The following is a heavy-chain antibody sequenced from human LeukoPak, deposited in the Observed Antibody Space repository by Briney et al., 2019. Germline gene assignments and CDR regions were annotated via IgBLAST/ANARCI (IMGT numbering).Heavy chain of an antibody. CDR2: INPNSGGT. D-gene: IGHD3-10*01. CDR1: GGTFSSYT. V-gene: IGHV1-2*06. J-gene: IGHJ4*02. CDR3: ARVPLGLWFGENYFDY. Sequence: ASVKVSCKASGGTFSSYTISWVRQAPGQGLEWMGRINPNSGGTNYAQKFQGRVTMTRDTSISTAYMELSRLRSDDTAVYYCARVPLGLWFGENYFDYWGQGTLVTVSS.